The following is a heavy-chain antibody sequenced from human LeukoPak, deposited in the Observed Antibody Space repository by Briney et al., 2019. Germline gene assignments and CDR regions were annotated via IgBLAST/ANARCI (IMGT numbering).Heavy chain of an antibody. CDR2: INPNSGGT. CDR1: GYTFTGYY. Sequence: ASVKVSCKASGYTFTGYYMHWVRQAPGQGLEWMGWINPNSGGTNYAQNFQGRVTMTRDTSISTAYMELSRLRSDDTAVYYCAREEQQLVPYDYWGQGTLVTVSS. V-gene: IGHV1-2*02. D-gene: IGHD6-13*01. J-gene: IGHJ4*02. CDR3: AREEQQLVPYDY.